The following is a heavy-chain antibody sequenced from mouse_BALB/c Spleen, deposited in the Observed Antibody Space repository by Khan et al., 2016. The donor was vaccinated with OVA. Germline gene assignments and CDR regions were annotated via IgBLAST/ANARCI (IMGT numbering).Heavy chain of an antibody. J-gene: IGHJ1*01. V-gene: IGHV9-3-1*01. CDR2: INTYTGEP. D-gene: IGHD6-1*01. Sequence: QVQLQQSGPELKKPGETVKISCKASGYTFTNYGMNWVKQAPGKGLKWMGWINTYTGEPTYADDFKGRFAFSLETSAHTAYLQINNLKNEDTATYFCARSASYWFFDVWGAGTTVTVSS. CDR1: GYTFTNYG. CDR3: ARSASYWFFDV.